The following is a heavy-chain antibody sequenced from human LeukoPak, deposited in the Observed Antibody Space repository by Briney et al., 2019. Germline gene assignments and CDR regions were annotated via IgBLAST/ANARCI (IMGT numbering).Heavy chain of an antibody. Sequence: GGSLRLSCAASGFTFSSYGMHWVRQAPGKGLEWVAVISYDGSNKYYADSVKGRFTISRDNSKNTLYLQMNSLRAEDTAVYYCAKSHSSTSCFDYWGQGTLVTVYS. CDR1: GFTFSSYG. CDR3: AKSHSSTSCFDY. CDR2: ISYDGSNK. D-gene: IGHD2-2*01. V-gene: IGHV3-30*18. J-gene: IGHJ4*02.